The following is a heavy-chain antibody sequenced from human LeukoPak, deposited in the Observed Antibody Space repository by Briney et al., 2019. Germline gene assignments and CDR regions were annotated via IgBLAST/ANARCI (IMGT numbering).Heavy chain of an antibody. Sequence: ASVKVSCKASGYTFTGYYMHWVRQAPGQGLEWMGWINPNSGGTNYAQKFQGRVTMTRDTSISTAYMELSRLRSDDTAVYYCARGPKLGKNPLPKNWFDPWGQGTLVTVSS. CDR1: GYTFTGYY. CDR3: ARGPKLGKNPLPKNWFDP. J-gene: IGHJ5*02. V-gene: IGHV1-2*02. CDR2: INPNSGGT. D-gene: IGHD7-27*01.